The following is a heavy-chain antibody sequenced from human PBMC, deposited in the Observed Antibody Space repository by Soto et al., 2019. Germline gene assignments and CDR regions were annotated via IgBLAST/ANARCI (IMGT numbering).Heavy chain of an antibody. CDR2: VYDSGST. V-gene: IGHV4-39*01. J-gene: IGHJ3*01. Sequence: QLQVQGSGPGLVKPSETLSLSCTVSGGSISRSSYFWGWIRQPPGKGLEWFGSVYDSGSTYRNPSLRSRVSISVDTSKDQLSLRLNSVTSADTGVYYCARQYGGNAFDSWGQGTMVTVSS. CDR3: ARQYGGNAFDS. D-gene: IGHD2-15*01. CDR1: GGSISRSSYF.